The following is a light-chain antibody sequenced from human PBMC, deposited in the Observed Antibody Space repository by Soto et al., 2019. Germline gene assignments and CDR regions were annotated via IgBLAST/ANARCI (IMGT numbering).Light chain of an antibody. CDR3: QQYNNWPPPVT. J-gene: IGKJ2*01. CDR1: QSISSN. CDR2: GAS. V-gene: IGKV3-15*01. Sequence: EIVMTQSPATLSVSPGERATLSCRASQSISSNLAWYQQKPGQAHSLLIYGASTRATGIPARFSGSGSGTEFTLTISSLQSEDFAVYYCQQYNNWPPPVTFGQGTKLEIK.